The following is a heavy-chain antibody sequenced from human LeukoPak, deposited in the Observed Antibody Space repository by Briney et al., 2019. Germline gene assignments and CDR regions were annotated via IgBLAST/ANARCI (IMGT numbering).Heavy chain of an antibody. Sequence: SVKVSCKASGGTFSSYAISWVRQAPGQGLEWMGRIIPIFGTASYAQKFQGRVTITTDESTSTAYMELSSLRSEDTAVYYCARSRKTTVTTNPFDHWGQGTLVTVSS. J-gene: IGHJ4*02. CDR2: IIPIFGTA. CDR1: GGTFSSYA. CDR3: ARSRKTTVTTNPFDH. V-gene: IGHV1-69*05. D-gene: IGHD4-17*01.